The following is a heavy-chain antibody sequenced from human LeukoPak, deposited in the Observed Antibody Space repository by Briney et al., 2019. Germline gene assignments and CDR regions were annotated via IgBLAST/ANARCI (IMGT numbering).Heavy chain of an antibody. V-gene: IGHV3-30*14. CDR2: ISYDGSNK. CDR1: GFTFSSYA. CDR3: ARRYCSSSSCSPLDY. D-gene: IGHD2-2*01. J-gene: IGHJ4*02. Sequence: GGSLRLSCAASGFTFSSYAMHWVRQAPGKGLEWVAVISYDGSNKYYADSVKGRFTISRDNSKNTLYLQMGSLRVEDMAVYYCARRYCSSSSCSPLDYWGQGTLVTVSS.